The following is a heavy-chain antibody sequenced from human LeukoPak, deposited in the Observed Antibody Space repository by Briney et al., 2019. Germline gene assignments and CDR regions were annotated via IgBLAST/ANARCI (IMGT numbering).Heavy chain of an antibody. Sequence: SETLSLTCTVSGGSISSYYWSWIRQPPGKGLEWIGEINHSGSTNYNPSLKSRVTISVDTSKNQFSLKLSSVTAADTAVYYCARRVTGGYYFDYWGQGTLVTVSS. V-gene: IGHV4-34*01. CDR2: INHSGST. CDR3: ARRVTGGYYFDY. D-gene: IGHD1-20*01. CDR1: GGSISSYY. J-gene: IGHJ4*02.